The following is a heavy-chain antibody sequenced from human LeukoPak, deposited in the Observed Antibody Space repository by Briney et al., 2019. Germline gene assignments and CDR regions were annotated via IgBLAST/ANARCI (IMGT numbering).Heavy chain of an antibody. V-gene: IGHV3-33*01. Sequence: GGSLRLSCAASGFTFSSYGMHWVRQAPGKGLEWVAVIWYDGSNKYYADSMKGRFTISRDNSKNTLYLQMNSLRAEDTAVYYCARVGAAADPYYFDYWGQGTLVTVSS. CDR2: IWYDGSNK. CDR3: ARVGAAADPYYFDY. CDR1: GFTFSSYG. J-gene: IGHJ4*02. D-gene: IGHD6-13*01.